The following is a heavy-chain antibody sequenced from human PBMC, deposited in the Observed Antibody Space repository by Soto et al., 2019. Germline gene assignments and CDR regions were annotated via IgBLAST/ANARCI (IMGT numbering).Heavy chain of an antibody. CDR3: ARTVFYESSSGAYYRHFDV. CDR1: GFRVSDYT. D-gene: IGHD3-22*01. Sequence: SGGALRRSCTASGFRVSDYTVHWVREAPGKGLEWVSTISNDGSRKYHADSVKGRFTISRDNSENTLYLQMNSLRPEDTADYYCARTVFYESSSGAYYRHFDVWGQGT. V-gene: IGHV3-30-3*01. CDR2: ISNDGSRK. J-gene: IGHJ3*01.